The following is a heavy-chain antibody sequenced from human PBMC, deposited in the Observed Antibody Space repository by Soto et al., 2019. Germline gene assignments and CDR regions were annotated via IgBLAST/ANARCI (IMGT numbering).Heavy chain of an antibody. V-gene: IGHV1-3*01. CDR1: GYTFTTYT. CDR2: INPGNGDT. J-gene: IGHJ5*02. CDR3: TKDPGRSWFDP. D-gene: IGHD3-10*01. Sequence: GASVKVSCKASGYTFTTYTLQWLRQAPGQRLEWMGWINPGNGDTKYSQTFQGRVTITSDTSASTAYMELSSLRSEDTAVYFCTKDPGRSWFDPWGQGTAVPVSA.